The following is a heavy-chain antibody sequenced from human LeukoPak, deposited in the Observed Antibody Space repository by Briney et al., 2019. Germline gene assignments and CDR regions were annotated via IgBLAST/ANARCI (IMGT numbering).Heavy chain of an antibody. D-gene: IGHD3-10*01. CDR2: ISWNSGSI. CDR1: GFTFDDYA. J-gene: IGHJ4*02. CDR3: AKDQVVRGATMN. V-gene: IGHV3-9*01. Sequence: GGSLRLSCAASGFTFDDYAMHWVRQAPGKGLEWVSGISWNSGSIGYADSVKGRFTISRDNAKNSLYLQMNSLRAEDTALYYCAKDQVVRGATMNWGQGTLVTVSS.